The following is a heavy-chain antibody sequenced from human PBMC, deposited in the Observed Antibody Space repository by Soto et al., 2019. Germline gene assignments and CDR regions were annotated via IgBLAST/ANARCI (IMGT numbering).Heavy chain of an antibody. Sequence: SETLSLTCTVSGGSISSGDYYWSWIRQPPGKGLEWIGYIYYSGSTYYNPSLKSRVTMSIDTSKNQFSLKLSSVTAADTAVYYCAREALGYSAYGMDVWGQGTTVTVSS. CDR1: GGSISSGDYY. CDR2: IYYSGST. V-gene: IGHV4-30-4*01. D-gene: IGHD2-15*01. CDR3: AREALGYSAYGMDV. J-gene: IGHJ6*02.